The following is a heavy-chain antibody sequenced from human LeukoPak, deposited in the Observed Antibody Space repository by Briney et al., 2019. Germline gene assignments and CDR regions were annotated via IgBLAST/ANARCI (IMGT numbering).Heavy chain of an antibody. V-gene: IGHV4-59*01. D-gene: IGHD3-9*01. CDR1: GGSISSYY. CDR2: IYYSGST. CDR3: ARAGVAYYDILTGSFDP. J-gene: IGHJ5*02. Sequence: SETLSLTCTVSGGSISSYYWSWIRQPPGKRLEWIGYIYYSGSTNYNPSLKSRVTISVDTSKNQLSLKLSSVTAADTAVYYCARAGVAYYDILTGSFDPWGQGTLVTVSS.